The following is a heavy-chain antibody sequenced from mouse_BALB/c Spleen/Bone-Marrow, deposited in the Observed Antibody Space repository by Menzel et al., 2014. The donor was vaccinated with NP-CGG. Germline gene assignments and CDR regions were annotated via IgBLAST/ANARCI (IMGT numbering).Heavy chain of an antibody. CDR1: GYTFSSYW. D-gene: IGHD1-1*01. J-gene: IGHJ2*01. CDR3: SKSRRGFYFDY. Sequence: QVQLQQSGAELMKPGASVKISCKATGYTFSSYWIEWVKQRPGHGLEWIGEILPGSGSTNYNEKFKGKATFTADTSSNPANMQLSSLTAEDSADYYCSKSRRGFYFDYWAQGTTLTVSS. V-gene: IGHV1-9*01. CDR2: ILPGSGST.